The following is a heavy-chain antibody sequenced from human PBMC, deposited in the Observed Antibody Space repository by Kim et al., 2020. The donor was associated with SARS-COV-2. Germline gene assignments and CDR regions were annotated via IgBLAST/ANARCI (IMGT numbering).Heavy chain of an antibody. J-gene: IGHJ4*02. CDR1: GGSIRSSNW. Sequence: SETLSLTCAVSGGSIRSSNWWSWVRQPPGKGLEWIGEIYHSGSTNYNPSLKSRVTISVDKSKNPFSLKLSSVTAADTAVYSCARAVRFGELLDYYFDYWGQGTLVTVSS. D-gene: IGHD3-10*01. CDR3: ARAVRFGELLDYYFDY. CDR2: IYHSGST. V-gene: IGHV4-4*02.